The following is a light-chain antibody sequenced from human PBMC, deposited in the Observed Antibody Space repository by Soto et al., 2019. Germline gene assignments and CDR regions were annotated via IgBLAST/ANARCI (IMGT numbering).Light chain of an antibody. V-gene: IGLV2-14*01. Sequence: QSALTQPASVSGSPGQSITISCTGTSSDVGGYNYVSWYQHHPGEAPKLMISEVSSRPSGVSNRFSGSKSGNTASLTISGLWAEDEADYYCSSYTISTALVFGTGTKLTVL. CDR2: EVS. CDR1: SSDVGGYNY. J-gene: IGLJ1*01. CDR3: SSYTISTALV.